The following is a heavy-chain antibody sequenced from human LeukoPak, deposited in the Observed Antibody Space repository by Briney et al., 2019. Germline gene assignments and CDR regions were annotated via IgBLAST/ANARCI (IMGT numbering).Heavy chain of an antibody. J-gene: IGHJ4*02. D-gene: IGHD2-2*01. CDR2: ISVYNGNT. CDR1: GYTFTSYG. Sequence: ASVTVSCKASGYTFTSYGISWVRQAPGQGLEWMGWISVYNGNTNYAQKFQGRVTMTTDISTSTAYMELRSLRSDDTAVYYCATDGDYCSSTSCNRNYWGQGTLVTVSS. V-gene: IGHV1-18*01. CDR3: ATDGDYCSSTSCNRNY.